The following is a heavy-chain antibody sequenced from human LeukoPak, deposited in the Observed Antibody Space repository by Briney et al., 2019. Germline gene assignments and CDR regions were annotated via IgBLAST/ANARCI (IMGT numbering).Heavy chain of an antibody. CDR2: INHSGST. CDR3: ARGEGFGELLDFDY. V-gene: IGHV4-34*01. J-gene: IGHJ4*02. D-gene: IGHD3-10*01. Sequence: GSLRLSCTPSGFTFSSHAMSWVRQAPGKGLEWIGEINHSGSTNYNPSLKSRVTISIDTSKKQFSLKLSSVTAADTAVYYCARGEGFGELLDFDYWGQGTLVTVSS. CDR1: GFTFSSHA.